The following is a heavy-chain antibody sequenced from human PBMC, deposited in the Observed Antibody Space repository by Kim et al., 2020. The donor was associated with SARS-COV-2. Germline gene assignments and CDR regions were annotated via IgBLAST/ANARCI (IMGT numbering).Heavy chain of an antibody. CDR3: AKVSSEYSPFDP. D-gene: IGHD6-25*01. J-gene: IGHJ5*02. CDR2: ISWNSGSI. V-gene: IGHV3-9*01. Sequence: GGSLRLSCAASGFTFGDYAMHWVRQAPGKGLEWVSGISWNSGSIGYADSVKGRFTISRDNAKNSLYLQMNSLRAEDTALYYCAKVSSEYSPFDPWGQGTLVTVSS. CDR1: GFTFGDYA.